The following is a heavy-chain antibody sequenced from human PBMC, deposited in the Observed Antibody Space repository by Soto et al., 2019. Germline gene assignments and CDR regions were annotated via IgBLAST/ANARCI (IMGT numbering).Heavy chain of an antibody. Sequence: ASVKVSCKVSGYTLTELSMHWVRQAPGKGLEWMGGFDPEDGETIYAQKFQGRVTMTEDTSTDTAYMGLSSLRSEDTAVYYCAARGYSYGYRGAFDIWGQGTMVTVSS. V-gene: IGHV1-24*01. D-gene: IGHD5-18*01. CDR1: GYTLTELS. J-gene: IGHJ3*02. CDR3: AARGYSYGYRGAFDI. CDR2: FDPEDGET.